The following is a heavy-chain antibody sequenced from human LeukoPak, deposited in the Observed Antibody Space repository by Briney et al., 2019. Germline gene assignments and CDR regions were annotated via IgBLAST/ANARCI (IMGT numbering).Heavy chain of an antibody. V-gene: IGHV4-59*01. CDR2: IYYSGST. J-gene: IGHJ5*02. D-gene: IGHD6-13*01. CDR1: GGSISSYY. CDR3: ARADIAAAETVNWLDP. Sequence: PSETLSLTCTVSGGSISSYYWSWIRQPPGKGLEWIGYIYYSGSTNYNPSLKSRVTISVDTSKNQFSLKLSSVTAADTAVYYCARADIAAAETVNWLDPWGQGTLVTVSS.